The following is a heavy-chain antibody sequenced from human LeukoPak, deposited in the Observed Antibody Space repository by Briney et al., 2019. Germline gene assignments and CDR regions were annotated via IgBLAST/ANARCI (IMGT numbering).Heavy chain of an antibody. D-gene: IGHD6-19*01. Sequence: ASVKVSCKASGYTFTGYYMHWVRRAAGQGLEWIGWINPNSGGTNYAQKFQGRVTMTRDTSISTAYMELSRLRSDDTAVYYCARGYSSGWYNWFDPWGQGTLVTVSS. CDR2: INPNSGGT. V-gene: IGHV1-2*02. J-gene: IGHJ5*02. CDR1: GYTFTGYY. CDR3: ARGYSSGWYNWFDP.